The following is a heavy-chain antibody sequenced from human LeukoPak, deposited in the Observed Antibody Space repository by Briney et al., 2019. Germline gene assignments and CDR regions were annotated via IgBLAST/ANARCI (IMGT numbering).Heavy chain of an antibody. CDR2: ISSSGSTI. V-gene: IGHV3-11*01. D-gene: IGHD5-24*01. CDR1: GFTFSDHY. CDR3: ARGESRDGYNRGFDY. J-gene: IGHJ4*02. Sequence: GGSLRLSCAASGFTFSDHYMSWIRQAPGKGLEWVSYISSSGSTIYYADSVKGRFTISRDNAKNSLYLQMNSLRAEGTAVYYCARGESRDGYNRGFDYWGQGTLVTVSS.